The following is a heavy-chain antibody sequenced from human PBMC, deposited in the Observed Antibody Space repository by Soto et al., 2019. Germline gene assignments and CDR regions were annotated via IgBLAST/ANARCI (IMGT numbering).Heavy chain of an antibody. Sequence: QVQLVQSGAEVKKPGSSVKVSCKASGGTFSSYAISWVRQAPGQGLEWMGGIIPIFGTANYAQKFQGRVTITADESTSTAYMELSSLRSEDTAVYYCARDWPVEMPTMGRKNNAFDIWGQGTMVTVSS. CDR2: IIPIFGTA. J-gene: IGHJ3*02. CDR1: GGTFSSYA. V-gene: IGHV1-69*01. CDR3: ARDWPVEMPTMGRKNNAFDI. D-gene: IGHD1-1*01.